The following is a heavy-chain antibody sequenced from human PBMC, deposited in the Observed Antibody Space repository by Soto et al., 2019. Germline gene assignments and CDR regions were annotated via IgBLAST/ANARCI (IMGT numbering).Heavy chain of an antibody. D-gene: IGHD3-10*01. CDR2: IYYSGST. Sequence: QLQLQESGPGLVKPSETLSLTCTVSGGSISSSSYYWGWIRQPPGKGLEWIGSIYYSGSTYYNPSLKRRVTITVDASKNQFSLKLSSVTAADTAVYYCARPSNRRGCWFDPWGQGTLVTVSS. J-gene: IGHJ5*02. CDR1: GGSISSSSYY. CDR3: ARPSNRRGCWFDP. V-gene: IGHV4-39*01.